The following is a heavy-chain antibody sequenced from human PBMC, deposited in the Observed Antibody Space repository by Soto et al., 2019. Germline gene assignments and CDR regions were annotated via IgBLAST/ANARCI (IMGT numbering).Heavy chain of an antibody. V-gene: IGHV3-48*02. D-gene: IGHD2-21*02. CDR1: GFTFSSYS. CDR2: ISGAGDII. CDR3: AREGTYGGDGLAY. J-gene: IGHJ4*02. Sequence: EVQLVESGGGLVQPGGSLRLTCAASGFTFSSYSMTWVRQAPGKGLEWISFISGAGDIIFYADSLKGRFTISRDNARDSLYLQMHSLRDEDTAIYYCAREGTYGGDGLAYRGQGIVVTVSS.